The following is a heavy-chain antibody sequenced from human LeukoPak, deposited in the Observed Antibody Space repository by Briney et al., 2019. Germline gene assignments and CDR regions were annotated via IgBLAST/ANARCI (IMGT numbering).Heavy chain of an antibody. CDR2: ISSDGSDT. J-gene: IGHJ3*02. Sequence: PGGSLRLSCAASGFTFSTYWMHWVRQAPGKGLVWVSRISSDGSDTLYADSVKGPFTISRDNAKNTVYLHISSLRAEDTAVYYCARSTRGAFDIWGQGTLVTVSS. CDR1: GFTFSTYW. V-gene: IGHV3-74*01. D-gene: IGHD3-16*01. CDR3: ARSTRGAFDI.